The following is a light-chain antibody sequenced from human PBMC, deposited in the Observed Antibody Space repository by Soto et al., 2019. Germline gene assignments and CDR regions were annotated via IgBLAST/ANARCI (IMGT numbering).Light chain of an antibody. Sequence: DIQMTQSPSSLSASVGDRVTITCQASQDISNYLNWYQQKPGKAPKLLTYDASNLETGVPSRFSGSGSGTDFTFTISSLQPEDIATYYRQQYYNLPLTFGGGTKVEIK. CDR3: QQYYNLPLT. V-gene: IGKV1-33*01. CDR1: QDISNY. J-gene: IGKJ4*01. CDR2: DAS.